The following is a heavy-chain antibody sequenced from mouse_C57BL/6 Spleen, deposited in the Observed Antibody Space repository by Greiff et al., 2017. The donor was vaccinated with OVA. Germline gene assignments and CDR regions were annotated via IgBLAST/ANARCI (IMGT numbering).Heavy chain of an antibody. CDR1: GYTFTDHT. D-gene: IGHD4-1*02. J-gene: IGHJ4*01. CDR3: ASTGTGYAMDY. Sequence: VKLMESDAELVKPGASVKISCKVSGYTFTDHTIHWMKQRPEEGLEWIGYIYPRDGSTKYNEKFKGKATLTADKSSSTAYMQLNSLTSEDSAVYFCASTGTGYAMDYWGQGTSVTVSS. V-gene: IGHV1-78*01. CDR2: IYPRDGST.